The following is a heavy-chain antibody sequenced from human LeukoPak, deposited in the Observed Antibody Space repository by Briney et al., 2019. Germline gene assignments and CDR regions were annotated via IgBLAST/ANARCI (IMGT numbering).Heavy chain of an antibody. Sequence: GGSLRLSCAASGFTVSNNYMSWVRQAPGKGLEWVSLIYSGGSTYYANSVKGRFTISRDNSQNALYLQMNSLRAEDTAVYYCAREVAASGLGYFDYWGQGTLVTVSS. D-gene: IGHD3-16*01. CDR2: IYSGGST. CDR3: AREVAASGLGYFDY. J-gene: IGHJ4*02. V-gene: IGHV3-53*01. CDR1: GFTVSNNY.